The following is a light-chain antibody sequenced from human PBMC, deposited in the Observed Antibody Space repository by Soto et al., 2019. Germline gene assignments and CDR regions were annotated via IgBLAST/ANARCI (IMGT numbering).Light chain of an antibody. CDR3: CSYAGNTLDL. J-gene: IGLJ1*01. CDR2: DVS. CDR1: SSDVGGYNY. V-gene: IGLV2-8*01. Sequence: QSALTQPPSASGSPGQSVTISCTGTSSDVGGYNYVSWYQQRPGKAPKLMIYDVSKRPSGVPDRFSGSKSGNTASLTVSGLQAEDEADYYCCSYAGNTLDLFGTGTKVTVL.